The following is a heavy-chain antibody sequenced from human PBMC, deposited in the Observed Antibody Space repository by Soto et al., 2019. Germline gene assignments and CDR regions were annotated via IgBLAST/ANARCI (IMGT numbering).Heavy chain of an antibody. CDR3: AREYVLRSLEWVPDGMDV. D-gene: IGHD3-3*01. V-gene: IGHV4-30-4*01. Sequence: SETLSLTCTVSGGSISSGDYYWSWIRQPPGKGLEWIGYIYYSGSTYYNPSLKSRVTISVDTSKNQFSLKLSSVTAADTAVYYCAREYVLRSLEWVPDGMDVWGQGTTVTVSS. J-gene: IGHJ6*02. CDR1: GGSISSGDYY. CDR2: IYYSGST.